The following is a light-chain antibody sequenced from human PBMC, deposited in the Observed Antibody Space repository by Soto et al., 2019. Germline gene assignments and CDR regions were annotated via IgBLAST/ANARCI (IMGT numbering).Light chain of an antibody. CDR2: GAS. J-gene: IGKJ1*01. CDR3: QQHGSSPPSWT. Sequence: EIVLTQSPGTLSLAPGERATLFCRVSQIVTSSYLAWYQQKPGQAPRLLIYGASSRATGIPDRFSGSGSGTDSTLTISRLEPEDFAVYYCQQHGSSPPSWTFGQGTKVEIK. CDR1: QIVTSSY. V-gene: IGKV3-20*01.